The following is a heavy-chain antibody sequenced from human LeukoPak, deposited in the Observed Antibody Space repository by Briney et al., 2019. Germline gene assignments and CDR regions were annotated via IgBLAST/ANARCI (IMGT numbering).Heavy chain of an antibody. CDR1: GFTFSSYS. V-gene: IGHV3-21*01. D-gene: IGHD3-10*01. CDR3: ARDTRTTYYYGSGSYYYYYGMDV. Sequence: PGGSLRLSCAASGFTFSSYSMNWVRQAPGKGLEWVSSISSSSSYIYYVDSVKGRFTISRDNAKNSLYLQMNSLRAEDTAVYYCARDTRTTYYYGSGSYYYYYGMDVWGKGTTVTVSS. J-gene: IGHJ6*04. CDR2: ISSSSSYI.